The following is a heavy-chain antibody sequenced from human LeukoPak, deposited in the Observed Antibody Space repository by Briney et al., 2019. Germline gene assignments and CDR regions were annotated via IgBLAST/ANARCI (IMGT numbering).Heavy chain of an antibody. CDR1: GGTFSSYA. J-gene: IGHJ5*02. D-gene: IGHD6-19*01. CDR3: ARDRPLLQWLGPNWFDP. V-gene: IGHV1-69*06. Sequence: GASVKVSCKASGGTFSSYAISWVRQAPGQGLEWMGGIIPIFGTANYAQKFQGRVTITADKSTSTAYMELSSLRSEDTAVYYCARDRPLLQWLGPNWFDPWGQGTLVTVSS. CDR2: IIPIFGTA.